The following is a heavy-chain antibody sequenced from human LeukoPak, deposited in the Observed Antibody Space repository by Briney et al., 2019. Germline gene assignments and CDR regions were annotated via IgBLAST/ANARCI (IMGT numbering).Heavy chain of an antibody. CDR3: ARGLNMIVVAPYNWFDP. Sequence: GSLRLSCAASGFTFSSYSLNWVRQAPGKGLEWGSYISSSSSTIYYADSVKGRFTISRDNAKNSLYLQMNSLRAQDTAVYYCARGLNMIVVAPYNWFDPWGQGTLVTVSS. CDR1: GFTFSSYS. D-gene: IGHD3-22*01. J-gene: IGHJ5*02. V-gene: IGHV3-48*01. CDR2: ISSSSSTI.